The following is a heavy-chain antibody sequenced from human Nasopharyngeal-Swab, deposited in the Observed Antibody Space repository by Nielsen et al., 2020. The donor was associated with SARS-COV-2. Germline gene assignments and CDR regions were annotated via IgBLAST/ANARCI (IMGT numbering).Heavy chain of an antibody. CDR3: ARDMDPKTFTMVRGPLGY. CDR1: GFTFSSYW. CDR2: IKQDGSEK. D-gene: IGHD3-10*01. V-gene: IGHV3-7*01. Sequence: GESLKISCAASGFTFSSYWMSWVRQAPGKGLGWVANIKQDGSEKYYVDSVKGRFTISRDNAKNSLYLQMNSLRAEDTAVYYCARDMDPKTFTMVRGPLGYWGQGTLVTVSS. J-gene: IGHJ4*02.